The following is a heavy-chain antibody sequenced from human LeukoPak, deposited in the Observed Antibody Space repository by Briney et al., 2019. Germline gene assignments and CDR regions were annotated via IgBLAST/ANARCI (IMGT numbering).Heavy chain of an antibody. CDR2: INEDGSTT. V-gene: IGHV3-74*01. Sequence: GGSLRLSCAASGFTFSSNWMHWVRQAPGKGLVWVSRINEDGSTTNYADSVKGRSTIFGDNAKNTLYLQMNSLRAEDTAVYYCVRDLGGRSGHWGQGTLVTVSS. D-gene: IGHD1-26*01. CDR1: GFTFSSNW. J-gene: IGHJ4*02. CDR3: VRDLGGRSGH.